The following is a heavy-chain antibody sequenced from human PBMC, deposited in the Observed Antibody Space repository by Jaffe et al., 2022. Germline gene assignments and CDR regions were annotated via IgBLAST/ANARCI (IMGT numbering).Heavy chain of an antibody. J-gene: IGHJ6*03. D-gene: IGHD3-10*01. CDR3: ARFPRLWFGADYYYMDV. CDR1: GGSFSGYY. V-gene: IGHV4-34*01. Sequence: QVQLQQWGAGLLKPSETLSLTCAVYGGSFSGYYWSWIRQPPGKGLEWIGEINHSGSTNYNPSLKSRVTISVDTSKNQFSLKLSSVTAADTAVYYCARFPRLWFGADYYYMDVWGKGTTVTVSS. CDR2: INHSGST.